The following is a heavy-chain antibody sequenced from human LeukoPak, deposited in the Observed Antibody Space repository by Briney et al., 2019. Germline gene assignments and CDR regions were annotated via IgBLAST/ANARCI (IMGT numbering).Heavy chain of an antibody. J-gene: IGHJ5*02. V-gene: IGHV1-18*01. CDR1: GYTFKRYG. CDR3: ARDTYYYDSSGYSGWFDP. D-gene: IGHD3-22*01. Sequence: ASVKVSCKTSGYTFKRYGISWVRQAPGQGLEWMGWISAYNGNTNYAQKLQGRVTMTTDTSTSTAYMELRSLRSDDTAVYYCARDTYYYDSSGYSGWFDPWGQGTLVAVSS. CDR2: ISAYNGNT.